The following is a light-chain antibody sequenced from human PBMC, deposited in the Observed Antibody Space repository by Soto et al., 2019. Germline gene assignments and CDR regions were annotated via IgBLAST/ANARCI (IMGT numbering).Light chain of an antibody. CDR1: QSVSNNY. CDR2: GAS. V-gene: IGKV3-20*01. Sequence: DIELTESPVTLSLSPGERATLSCRASQSVSNNYLAWYQQKPGQAPRLLIYGASNRATGIPDRFRGSGSGTDFTLTIRSLQAEDVAVYYCQQYYSTPQTFGGGTKVDIK. J-gene: IGKJ4*01. CDR3: QQYYSTPQT.